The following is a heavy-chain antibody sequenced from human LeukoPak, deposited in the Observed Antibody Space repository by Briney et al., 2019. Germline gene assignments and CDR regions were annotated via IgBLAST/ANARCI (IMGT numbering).Heavy chain of an antibody. CDR1: GGSFTSYY. V-gene: IGHV4-34*01. CDR3: ARGKGSGWSSTRFDP. J-gene: IGHJ5*02. CDR2: INHSGST. D-gene: IGHD6-19*01. Sequence: SETLSLTCTVYGGSFTSYYWTWIRQSPGKGLEWIGEINHSGSTNYNPSPKSRVTISVDTSKNQISLNLTSVTAADTAIFYRARGKGSGWSSTRFDPWGQGTLVTVSS.